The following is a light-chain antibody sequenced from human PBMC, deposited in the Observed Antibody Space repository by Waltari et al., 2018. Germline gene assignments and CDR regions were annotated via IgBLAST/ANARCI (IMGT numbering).Light chain of an antibody. J-gene: IGLJ2*01. CDR1: SSDVGGYNY. Sequence: QSALTQPASVSGSPGQSITLPCPGTSSDVGGYNYVSWYQQHPGKAPKLMIYEVSNRPSGVSNRFSGSKSGNTASLTISGLQAEDEADYYCSSYTSSSTLEVVFGGGTKLTVL. V-gene: IGLV2-14*01. CDR3: SSYTSSSTLEVV. CDR2: EVS.